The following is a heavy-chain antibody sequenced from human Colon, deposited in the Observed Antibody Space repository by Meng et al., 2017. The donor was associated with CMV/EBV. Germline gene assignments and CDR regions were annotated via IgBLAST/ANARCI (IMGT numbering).Heavy chain of an antibody. D-gene: IGHD2/OR15-2a*01. J-gene: IGHJ4*02. CDR3: AKSRSSTPGIVDD. CDR1: GLSVTRVAYL. V-gene: IGHV4-61*08. CDR2: IYDTGFT. Sequence: IPSLTFSLTCIFSGLSVTRVAYLLTWIRQSTGKGFEWIWYIYDTGFTIYNPSLKSRVTILLETYNNQFSLNLNSMTTSDTAVYYCAKSRSSTPGIVDDWGQGTLVTVSS.